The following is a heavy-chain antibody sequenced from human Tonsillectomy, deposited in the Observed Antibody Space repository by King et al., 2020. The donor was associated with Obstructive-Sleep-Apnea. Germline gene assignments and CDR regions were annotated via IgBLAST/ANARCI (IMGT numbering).Heavy chain of an antibody. J-gene: IGHJ6*02. CDR2: MYYRGTT. Sequence: LQLQESGPGLVKPSETLSLTCTVSGGSISSSSYYWGWIRQPPGKGLEWIGSMYYRGTTYYNPSLKSRVTISVDTSKNQFSLKLSSVTAADTAVYYCARGPRHYYYGRDVWGQGTTVTVPS. V-gene: IGHV4-39*07. CDR1: GGSISSSSYY. CDR3: ARGPRHYYYGRDV.